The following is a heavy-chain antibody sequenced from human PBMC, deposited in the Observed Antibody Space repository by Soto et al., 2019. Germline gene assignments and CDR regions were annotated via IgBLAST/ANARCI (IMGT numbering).Heavy chain of an antibody. D-gene: IGHD3-10*01. J-gene: IGHJ2*01. Sequence: QVQLVQSGAEVKKPGASVKVSCKASGYTFTSYDINWVRQATGQGLEWMGWMNPNSGNTGYAQKFQGRVTVTRNTPISTAYMELRSLESEDTAVYYCARGGAVKWFGELSLYFDLWGRGTLVTVSS. CDR3: ARGGAVKWFGELSLYFDL. CDR2: MNPNSGNT. CDR1: GYTFTSYD. V-gene: IGHV1-8*01.